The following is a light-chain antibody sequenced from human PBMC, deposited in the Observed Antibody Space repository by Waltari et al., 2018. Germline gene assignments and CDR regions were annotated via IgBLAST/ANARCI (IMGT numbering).Light chain of an antibody. Sequence: QSALTQPASVSGSPGQSITISCTGTSSDVGGFDYVSCYQQYPGHAPKLMIFEFSNRPSGVSNRFSGSKSGNTASLTSSGLQAEDEADYYCSSFTSSSVYVFGTGTKVTVL. V-gene: IGLV2-14*01. CDR2: EFS. J-gene: IGLJ1*01. CDR3: SSFTSSSVYV. CDR1: SSDVGGFDY.